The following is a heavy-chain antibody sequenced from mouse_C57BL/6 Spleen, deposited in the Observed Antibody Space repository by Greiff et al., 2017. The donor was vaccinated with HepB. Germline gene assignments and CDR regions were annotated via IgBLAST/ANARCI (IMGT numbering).Heavy chain of an antibody. CDR1: GYTFTSYT. CDR3: ARDYYGSSHGYGAMDY. D-gene: IGHD1-1*01. CDR2: INPSSGYT. V-gene: IGHV1-4*01. Sequence: VQLQQSGAELARPGASVKMSCKASGYTFTSYTMHWVKQRPGQGLEWIGYINPSSGYTKYNQKFKDKATLTADKSSSTAYMQLSSLTSEDSAVYYCARDYYGSSHGYGAMDYWGQGTSVTVSS. J-gene: IGHJ4*01.